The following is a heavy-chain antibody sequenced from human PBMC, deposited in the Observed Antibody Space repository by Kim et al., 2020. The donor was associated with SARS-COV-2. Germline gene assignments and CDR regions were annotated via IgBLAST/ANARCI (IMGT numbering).Heavy chain of an antibody. V-gene: IGHV3-9*01. J-gene: IGHJ4*02. D-gene: IGHD7-27*01. CDR3: ARENWGSPFDY. Sequence: GGSLRLSCAASGFTFGDYSIHWVRQLPGKGLEWVSGISWNSDSIGYADSVKGRFTISRDNAKNSLYLQMNSLRVEDTALYYCARENWGSPFDYWGQGTLVTVSS. CDR1: GFTFGDYS. CDR2: ISWNSDSI.